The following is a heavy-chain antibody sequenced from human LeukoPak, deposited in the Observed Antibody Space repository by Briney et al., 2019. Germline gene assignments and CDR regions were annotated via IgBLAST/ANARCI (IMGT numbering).Heavy chain of an antibody. CDR1: GFTVSSNY. Sequence: PGGSLRLSCAASGFTVSSNYMSWVRQAPGKGLEWVSLIYSSGGTDYADSVKGRFTISRDKSKNTLYLQMNTLRAEDTAVYFCAGLGSYYWFDTWGQGTLVTVSS. CDR3: AGLGSYYWFDT. D-gene: IGHD3-10*01. J-gene: IGHJ5*02. V-gene: IGHV3-53*01. CDR2: IYSSGGT.